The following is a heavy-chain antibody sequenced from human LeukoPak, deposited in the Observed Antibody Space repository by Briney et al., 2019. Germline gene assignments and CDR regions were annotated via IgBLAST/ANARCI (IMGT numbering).Heavy chain of an antibody. CDR1: GFTFSSYS. V-gene: IGHV3-48*04. CDR2: ISSSSSTI. CDR3: AKDTYIAVAGPLDY. D-gene: IGHD6-19*01. Sequence: GGSLRLSCAASGFTFSSYSMNWVRQAPGKGLEWVSYISSSSSTIYYADSVKGRFTISRDNAKNSLYLQMNSLRAEDTAVYYCAKDTYIAVAGPLDYWGQGTLVTVSS. J-gene: IGHJ4*02.